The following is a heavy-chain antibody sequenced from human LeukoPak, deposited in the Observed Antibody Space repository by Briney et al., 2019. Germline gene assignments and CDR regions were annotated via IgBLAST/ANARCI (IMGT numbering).Heavy chain of an antibody. CDR2: IIPIFGTA. V-gene: IGHV1-69*05. J-gene: IGHJ4*02. D-gene: IGHD3-9*01. Sequence: GASVKVSCKASGGTFSSYAISWVRQAPGQGLEWMGGIIPIFGTANYAQKFQGRVTITTDESTSTAYMELSSLRSEDTAVYYCARQLGYFEYYFDYWGQGTLVTVSS. CDR1: GGTFSSYA. CDR3: ARQLGYFEYYFDY.